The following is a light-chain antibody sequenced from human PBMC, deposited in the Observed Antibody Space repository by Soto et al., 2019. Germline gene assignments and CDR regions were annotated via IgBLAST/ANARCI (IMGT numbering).Light chain of an antibody. CDR2: EVS. J-gene: IGLJ3*02. V-gene: IGLV2-14*01. CDR3: SSYTSSTTWV. CDR1: SSDVGAYNY. Sequence: SALTQPASVSGSPGQSITISCTGTSSDVGAYNYVSWYQQHPGKAPKLMIYEVSNRPSGVSDRFSGSRSGNTASLTISGLQAEDESNYYCSSYTSSTTWVFGGGTQLTVL.